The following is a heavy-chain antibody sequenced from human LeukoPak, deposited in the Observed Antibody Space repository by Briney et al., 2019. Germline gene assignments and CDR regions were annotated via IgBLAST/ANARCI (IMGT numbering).Heavy chain of an antibody. V-gene: IGHV1-46*01. CDR2: INPSGGST. CDR3: ARGTTVNAFDI. CDR1: GGTFSSYA. J-gene: IGHJ3*02. D-gene: IGHD4-17*01. Sequence: ASVKVSCKASGGTFSSYAISWVRQAPGQGLEWMGIINPSGGSTSYAQKFQGRVTMTRDTSTSTVYMELSSLRSEDTAVYYCARGTTVNAFDIWGQGTMVTVSS.